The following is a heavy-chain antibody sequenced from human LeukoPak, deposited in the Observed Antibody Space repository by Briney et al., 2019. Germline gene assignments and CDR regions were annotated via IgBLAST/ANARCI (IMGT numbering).Heavy chain of an antibody. CDR2: INSDGSST. Sequence: GGSLRLSCAASGFTFSSYWMHWVRHAPGKGLVWVSRINSDGSSTTYADSVKGRFTISRDNAKNTLYLQMNSLRAEDTAVYYCARPIWQGDTFDIWAKGQWSPSLQ. V-gene: IGHV3-74*01. J-gene: IGHJ3*02. CDR3: ARPIWQGDTFDI. D-gene: IGHD2-2*02. CDR1: GFTFSSYW.